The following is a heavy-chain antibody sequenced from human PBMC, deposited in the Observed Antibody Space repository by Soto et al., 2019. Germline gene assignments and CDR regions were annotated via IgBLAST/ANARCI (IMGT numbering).Heavy chain of an antibody. CDR2: IWYDGSNK. V-gene: IGHV3-33*01. D-gene: IGHD3-22*01. J-gene: IGHJ5*02. Sequence: GGSLRLSCAASGFTFSSYGMHWVRQAPGKGLEWVAVIWYDGSNKYYADSVKGRFTISRDNSKNTLYLQMNSLGAEDTAVYYCARVGSGYYGIWDWFDPWGQGTLVTVSS. CDR1: GFTFSSYG. CDR3: ARVGSGYYGIWDWFDP.